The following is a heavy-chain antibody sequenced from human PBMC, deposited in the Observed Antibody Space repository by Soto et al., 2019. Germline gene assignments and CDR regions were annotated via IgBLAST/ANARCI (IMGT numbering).Heavy chain of an antibody. CDR1: GFTFSSYG. D-gene: IGHD2-2*01. J-gene: IGHJ5*02. CDR2: ISYDGSNK. Sequence: QVQLVESGGGVVQPGRSLRLSCAASGFTFSSYGMHWVRQAPGKGLEWVAVISYDGSNKYYADSVKGRFTISRDNSKNTLYLQMNSLRAEDTAVYYCAKDLGCTSLSCQNNWFDPWGQGTLV. CDR3: AKDLGCTSLSCQNNWFDP. V-gene: IGHV3-30*18.